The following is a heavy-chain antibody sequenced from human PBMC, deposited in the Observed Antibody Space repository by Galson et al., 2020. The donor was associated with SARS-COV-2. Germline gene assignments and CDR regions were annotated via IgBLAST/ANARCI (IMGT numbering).Heavy chain of an antibody. J-gene: IGHJ6*02. CDR2: ISSTSTYL. D-gene: IGHD3-10*02. CDR3: ARDASWAMFAMDV. V-gene: IGHV3-21*01. CDR1: GFTFNSYT. Sequence: GGSLRLSCAASGFTFNSYTMNWVRQAPGKGLEWVSSISSTSTYLYYADSLKGRFSISRDNARNSLCLEVNSLRVEDTGVYYCARDASWAMFAMDVWGQGTTVTVSS.